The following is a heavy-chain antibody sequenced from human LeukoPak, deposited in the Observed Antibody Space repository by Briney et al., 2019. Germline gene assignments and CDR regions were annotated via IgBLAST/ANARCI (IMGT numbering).Heavy chain of an antibody. Sequence: SVNVSCTASVGTLSSYAISWVRQAPGQGLEWMGGIIPIFGTANYAQKFQGRVTITADESTSTAYMELSSLRSEDTAVYYCAREGFSSGYAGIFDCWGQGTLVSISS. CDR2: IIPIFGTA. V-gene: IGHV1-69*13. CDR1: VGTLSSYA. CDR3: AREGFSSGYAGIFDC. D-gene: IGHD2-2*01. J-gene: IGHJ4*02.